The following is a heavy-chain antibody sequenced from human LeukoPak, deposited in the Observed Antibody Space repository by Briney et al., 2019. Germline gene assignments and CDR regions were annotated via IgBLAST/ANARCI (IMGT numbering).Heavy chain of an antibody. CDR2: ISGSGGST. CDR3: AKDLVLRYFDWLLGYYFDY. J-gene: IGHJ4*02. Sequence: GGSLRLSCAASGFTFSTYAMSWVRQAPGKGLEWVSAISGSGGSTYYADSVTGRFTISRDNSKNTLYLQMNSLRAEDTAVYYCAKDLVLRYFDWLLGYYFDYWGQGTLVTVSS. D-gene: IGHD3-9*01. CDR1: GFTFSTYA. V-gene: IGHV3-23*01.